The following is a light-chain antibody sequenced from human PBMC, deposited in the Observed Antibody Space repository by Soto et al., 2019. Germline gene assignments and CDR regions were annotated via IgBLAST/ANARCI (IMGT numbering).Light chain of an antibody. CDR2: EVT. CDR1: SSDVGAYDY. Sequence: QSVLTQPASVSASPGQSIAISCSGTSSDVGAYDYVSWYQHHPGKAPKLIIYEVTYRPSGVSNRFSASKSGNTASLTISGLQAEDEADYYCSSYPRSSTYVFGTGSKLTVL. V-gene: IGLV2-14*01. J-gene: IGLJ1*01. CDR3: SSYPRSSTYV.